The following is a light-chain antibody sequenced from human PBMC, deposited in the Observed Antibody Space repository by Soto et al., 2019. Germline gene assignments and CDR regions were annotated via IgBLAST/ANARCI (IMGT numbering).Light chain of an antibody. CDR2: DVS. CDR3: SSFTSSTTYV. CDR1: SSDVGSHDL. J-gene: IGLJ1*01. Sequence: QSALTQPASVSGSPGQSIAISCTGTSSDVGSHDLVSWYQQHPGKVPKLIIYDVSSRPSGVSNRFSCSKSGNTASLAISGLQAENESDYYCSSFTSSTTYVLGTGTKLTVL. V-gene: IGLV2-14*02.